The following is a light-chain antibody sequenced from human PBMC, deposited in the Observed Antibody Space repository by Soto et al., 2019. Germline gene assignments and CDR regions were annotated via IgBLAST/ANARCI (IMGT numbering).Light chain of an antibody. CDR2: EGS. Sequence: QSVLTQPASVSGSPGQSITISCTGTSSDVGSYSLVSWYQQYPGKAPKLMIYEGSKRPSGVSTRFSGSKSGNTASLTISGLQAEDEANYYCCSYAGSSNLVFGGGTKVTVL. CDR3: CSYAGSSNLV. CDR1: SSDVGSYSL. J-gene: IGLJ2*01. V-gene: IGLV2-23*01.